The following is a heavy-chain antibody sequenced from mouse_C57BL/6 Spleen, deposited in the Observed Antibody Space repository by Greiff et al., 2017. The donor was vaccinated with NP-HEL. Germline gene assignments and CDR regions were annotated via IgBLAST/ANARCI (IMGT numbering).Heavy chain of an antibody. CDR1: GFTFSDYG. D-gene: IGHD4-1*01. CDR2: ISNLAYSI. V-gene: IGHV5-15*01. Sequence: EVKLMESGGGLVQPGGSLKLSCAASGFTFSDYGMAWVRQAPRKGPEWVAFISNLAYSIYYADTVTGRFTISRENAKNTLYLEMSSLRSEDTAMYYCARQGTGTGFAYWGQETLVTVSA. J-gene: IGHJ3*01. CDR3: ARQGTGTGFAY.